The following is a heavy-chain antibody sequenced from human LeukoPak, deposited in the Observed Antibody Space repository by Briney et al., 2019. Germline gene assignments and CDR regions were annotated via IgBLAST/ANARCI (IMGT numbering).Heavy chain of an antibody. J-gene: IGHJ6*02. CDR3: SGGYDSDYFFYYGMDV. Sequence: GSLRLSCAASGFTFNDYYMSWIRQAPGKGLEWVSYISSSSRSTTYADSVKGRFTISRDNARNSLYLQMNSLRAEDTAVYYCSGGYDSDYFFYYGMDVWGQGTTVTVSS. D-gene: IGHD5-12*01. CDR2: ISSSSRST. V-gene: IGHV3-11*06. CDR1: GFTFNDYY.